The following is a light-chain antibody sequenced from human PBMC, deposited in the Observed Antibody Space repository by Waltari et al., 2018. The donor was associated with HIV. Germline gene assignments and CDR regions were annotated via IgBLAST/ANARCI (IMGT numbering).Light chain of an antibody. Sequence: QSVLTQPPSVSAAPGQKVSISCSGSSSNIADNYVSWYKRLPGAGPKLLTYASGGQPSGTPGRFSASNSGTSATLVITGVQTEDEGDYFCATWDHSLDGVVFGGGTKLTVL. CDR1: SSNIADNY. CDR3: ATWDHSLDGVV. CDR2: ASG. V-gene: IGLV1-51*01. J-gene: IGLJ3*02.